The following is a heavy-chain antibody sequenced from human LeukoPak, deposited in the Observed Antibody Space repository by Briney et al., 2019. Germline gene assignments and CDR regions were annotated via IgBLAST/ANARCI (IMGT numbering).Heavy chain of an antibody. Sequence: SGGSLRLSCAASEFTFSTYAMSWVRQAPGKGVEWVSAISGSATGTYYADSVKGRFTISRDNSKNTLYLEMNSLRVGDTAVYYCAKGGQRYYYGSEALLDYWGQGTLVTVSS. V-gene: IGHV3-23*01. CDR1: EFTFSTYA. CDR3: AKGGQRYYYGSEALLDY. J-gene: IGHJ4*02. CDR2: ISGSATGT. D-gene: IGHD3-10*01.